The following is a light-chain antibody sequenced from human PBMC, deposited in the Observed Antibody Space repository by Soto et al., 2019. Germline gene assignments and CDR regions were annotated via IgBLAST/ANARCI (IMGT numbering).Light chain of an antibody. Sequence: QSVLTQPASVSGSPGQSITISCTGTSSDVGAYNYVSWFQQHPGKAPKLMIYEVSNRPSGVSSRFSGSKSGNTASLTISGLQAEDEADYYCSSYTSSDTLVIFGGGTQLTVL. V-gene: IGLV2-14*01. CDR2: EVS. CDR3: SSYTSSDTLVI. CDR1: SSDVGAYNY. J-gene: IGLJ2*01.